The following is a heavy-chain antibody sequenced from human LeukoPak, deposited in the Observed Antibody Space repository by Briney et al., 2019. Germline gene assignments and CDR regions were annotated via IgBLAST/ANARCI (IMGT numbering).Heavy chain of an antibody. CDR3: ARAPRNSSTMLDY. D-gene: IGHD6-13*01. Sequence: ASVMVSCKAAGHSFTSYWIERVRQAPGQCLEWMGLINPNGGSTAYAHRFQGRVTMTRDTSTSTVYMDFSSLRSEDTALYYCARAPRNSSTMLDYWGQGTLVTVSS. J-gene: IGHJ4*02. V-gene: IGHV1-46*01. CDR2: INPNGGST. CDR1: GHSFTSYW.